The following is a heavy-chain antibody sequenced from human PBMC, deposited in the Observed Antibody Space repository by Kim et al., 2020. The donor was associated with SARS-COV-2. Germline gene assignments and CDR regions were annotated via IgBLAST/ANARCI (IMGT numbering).Heavy chain of an antibody. CDR3: AKRIEYGGDSRFQYYYGMDV. Sequence: GGSLRLSCAASGFTFSSYAMTWVRQAPGKGLEGVSAISGTGGSTYDADSVKGRFTISRDNSKNTLYLQMNSLRAEDTAVYYCAKRIEYGGDSRFQYYYGMDVWGQGTTVTVSS. D-gene: IGHD2-21*02. CDR1: GFTFSSYA. J-gene: IGHJ6*02. V-gene: IGHV3-23*01. CDR2: ISGTGGST.